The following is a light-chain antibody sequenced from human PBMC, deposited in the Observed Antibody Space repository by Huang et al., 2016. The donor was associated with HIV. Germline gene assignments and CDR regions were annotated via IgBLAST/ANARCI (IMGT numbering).Light chain of an antibody. V-gene: IGKV3-15*01. CDR3: QQYNNWPRT. CDR2: DAS. CDR1: QYVSSN. J-gene: IGKJ2*01. Sequence: ERVMTQSPATLSVSLGERATLSCRASQYVSSNLAWYQQKPGQAPRRLIYDASTRLTDIPARFSGSGSGIEFTLTISSLQSEDFAVYYCQQYNNWPRTFGQGTKLEIK.